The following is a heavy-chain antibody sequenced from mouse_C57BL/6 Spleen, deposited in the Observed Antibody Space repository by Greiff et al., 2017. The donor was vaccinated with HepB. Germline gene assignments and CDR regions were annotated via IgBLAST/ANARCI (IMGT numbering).Heavy chain of an antibody. CDR2: ISSGGSYT. V-gene: IGHV5-6*01. Sequence: VQLVESGGDLVKPGGSLKLSCAASGFTFSSYGMSWVRQTPDKRLEWVATISSGGSYTYYPDSVKGRFTISRDNAKNTLYLQMSSLKSEDTAMYYCAREGLGRWFAYWGQGTLVTVSA. J-gene: IGHJ3*01. CDR3: AREGLGRWFAY. CDR1: GFTFSSYG. D-gene: IGHD4-1*01.